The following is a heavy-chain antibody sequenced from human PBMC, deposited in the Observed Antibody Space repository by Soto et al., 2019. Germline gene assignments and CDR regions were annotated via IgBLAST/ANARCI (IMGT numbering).Heavy chain of an antibody. CDR3: AKRYGSGSYRDFNSYYGMDI. D-gene: IGHD3-10*01. CDR2: ISPTGEQR. CDR1: SFTFRNYG. J-gene: IGHJ6*02. Sequence: GGSLRLSCTASSFTFRNYGMSWVRQGPGKGLEWVSGISPTGEQRFYVDSVKGRFFISRDNSQNTLSLEMSNLRADDTAVYYCAKRYGSGSYRDFNSYYGMDIWGQGTSVTVSS. V-gene: IGHV3-23*01.